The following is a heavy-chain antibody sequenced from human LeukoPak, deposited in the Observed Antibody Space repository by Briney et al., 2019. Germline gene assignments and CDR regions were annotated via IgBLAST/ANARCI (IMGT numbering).Heavy chain of an antibody. V-gene: IGHV3-23*01. Sequence: PGGSLRLSCAASGFTFDTYGMSWVRQAPGKGLEWVSSLSSNSANTYYADSVKGRFTISRDNSKNTLYLQMNSLRAEDTAVYYCAKDGTGCGGDCYSDYWGQGTLVTASS. CDR1: GFTFDTYG. CDR2: LSSNSANT. D-gene: IGHD2-21*02. J-gene: IGHJ4*02. CDR3: AKDGTGCGGDCYSDY.